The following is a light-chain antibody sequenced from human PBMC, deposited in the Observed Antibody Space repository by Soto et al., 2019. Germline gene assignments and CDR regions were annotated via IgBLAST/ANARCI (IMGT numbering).Light chain of an antibody. V-gene: IGLV2-23*01. CDR1: SSDVGRYNL. J-gene: IGLJ2*01. CDR2: EGS. Sequence: QSALTQPASVSGSPGQSITISCTGTSSDVGRYNLVPWYQQHPGKAPKLIIYEGSKGPSGVSNRFSGSKSGNTASLTISGLQAEDEADYYCCSYARSSTLVFGGGTKVTVL. CDR3: CSYARSSTLV.